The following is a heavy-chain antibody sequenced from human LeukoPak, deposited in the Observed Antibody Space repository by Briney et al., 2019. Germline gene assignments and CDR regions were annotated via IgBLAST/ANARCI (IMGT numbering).Heavy chain of an antibody. Sequence: SETLSLTCTVSGGSISSYYWSWIRQPPGKGLEWIGYIYYSGSTYYNPSLKSRVTISVDTSKNQFSLKLSSVTAADTAVYYCARRRSPGYYDSSGYHRNAFDIWGQGTMVTVSS. D-gene: IGHD3-22*01. J-gene: IGHJ3*02. V-gene: IGHV4-59*12. CDR2: IYYSGST. CDR1: GGSISSYY. CDR3: ARRRSPGYYDSSGYHRNAFDI.